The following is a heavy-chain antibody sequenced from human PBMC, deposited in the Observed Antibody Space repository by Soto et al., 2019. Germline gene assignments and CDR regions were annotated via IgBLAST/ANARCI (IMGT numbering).Heavy chain of an antibody. CDR1: GGSISSGDYY. D-gene: IGHD3-22*01. Sequence: SETLSLTCTVSGGSISSGDYYWSWIRQPPGKGLEWIGYIYYSGSTYYNPSLKSRVTISVDTSKNQFSLKLSSVTAADTAVYYCARSGDYYDSSGYYWDLYGMDVWGQGTTVTVSS. V-gene: IGHV4-30-4*01. CDR2: IYYSGST. CDR3: ARSGDYYDSSGYYWDLYGMDV. J-gene: IGHJ6*02.